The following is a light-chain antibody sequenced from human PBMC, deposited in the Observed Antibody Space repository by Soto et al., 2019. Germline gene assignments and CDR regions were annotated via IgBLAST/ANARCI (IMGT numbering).Light chain of an antibody. J-gene: IGLJ1*01. CDR1: SSDVGGYDY. CDR2: EVS. CDR3: CSYAGSSTYV. V-gene: IGLV2-23*02. Sequence: QSALTQPASVSGSPGQSITISCTGTSSDVGGYDYVSWYQQLPGKAPKLMIYEVSKRPSGVSHRFSGSKSGNTASLTISGLQAEDEADYYCCSYAGSSTYVFGTGTKVPS.